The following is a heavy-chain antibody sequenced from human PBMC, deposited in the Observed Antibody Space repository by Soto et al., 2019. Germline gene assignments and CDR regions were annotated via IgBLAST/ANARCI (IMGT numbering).Heavy chain of an antibody. CDR1: GFTFSSYT. CDR3: QRGDVVVLTATSNFDY. Sequence: EVQLVESGGGLVKPGGSLRLSCAASGFTFSSYTMKCVRQAPGKGLEWVASISSSYYIKYADSVKDRFTIARYNAKNSVYVQMNSLRAEDTAVYYCQRGDVVVLTATSNFDYWGQGTPITVSS. V-gene: IGHV3-21*01. J-gene: IGHJ4*02. D-gene: IGHD2-21*02. CDR2: ISSSYYI.